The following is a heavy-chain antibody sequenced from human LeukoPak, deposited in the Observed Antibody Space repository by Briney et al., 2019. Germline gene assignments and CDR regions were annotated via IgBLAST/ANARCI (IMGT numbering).Heavy chain of an antibody. V-gene: IGHV4-34*01. CDR3: ARARRGDGEYVIDY. J-gene: IGHJ4*02. Sequence: SETLSLTCAVYGGSFSGYYWSWIRQPPGKGLEWIGEINHSGSTNYNPSLKSRVTISVDTSKNQFSLKLSSVTAADTAVYYCARARRGDGEYVIDYWGQGTLVTVSS. D-gene: IGHD4-17*01. CDR1: GGSFSGYY. CDR2: INHSGST.